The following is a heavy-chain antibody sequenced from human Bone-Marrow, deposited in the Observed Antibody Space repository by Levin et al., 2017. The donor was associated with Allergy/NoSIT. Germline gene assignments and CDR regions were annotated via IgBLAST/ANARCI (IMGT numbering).Heavy chain of an antibody. CDR3: AKDRPKYSSSWMETYYFDY. Sequence: GGSLRLSCAASGFTFSSYGMHWVRQAPGKGLEWVAVISYDGSNKYYADSVKGRFTISRDNSKNTLYLQMNSLRAEDTAVYYCAKDRPKYSSSWMETYYFDYWGQGTLVTVSS. CDR1: GFTFSSYG. CDR2: ISYDGSNK. D-gene: IGHD6-13*01. V-gene: IGHV3-30*18. J-gene: IGHJ4*02.